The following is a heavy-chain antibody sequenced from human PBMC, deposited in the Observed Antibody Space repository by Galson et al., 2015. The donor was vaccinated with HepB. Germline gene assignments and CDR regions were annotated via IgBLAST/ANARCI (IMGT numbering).Heavy chain of an antibody. Sequence: QVQLQESGPGLVKPSETLSLTCTVSGGSISSYYWSWIRQPPGKGLEWIGYIYYSGSTNYNPSLKSRVTISLDTSRNQFSLDLTSVTAADTAVCYCARKTLNWLSTEAKSGFDHWGQGSLVTVSS. J-gene: IGHJ4*02. CDR3: ARKTLNWLSTEAKSGFDH. CDR2: IYYSGST. CDR1: GGSISSYY. V-gene: IGHV4-59*01. D-gene: IGHD5-12*01.